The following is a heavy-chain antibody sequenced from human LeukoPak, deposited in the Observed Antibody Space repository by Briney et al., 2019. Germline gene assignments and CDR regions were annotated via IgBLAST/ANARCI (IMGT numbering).Heavy chain of an antibody. CDR3: ARGGGTLDY. CDR2: IYDSGKT. J-gene: IGHJ4*02. Sequence: SETLSLTCTVSGDSIGSYYWSWIRQPPGKGLEWIGYIYDSGKTNYNASLISRVTISVDTSKNQFSLKLTSVTPADTAVYYCARGGGTLDYWGQGTLVTVSS. D-gene: IGHD3-16*01. CDR1: GDSIGSYY. V-gene: IGHV4-59*12.